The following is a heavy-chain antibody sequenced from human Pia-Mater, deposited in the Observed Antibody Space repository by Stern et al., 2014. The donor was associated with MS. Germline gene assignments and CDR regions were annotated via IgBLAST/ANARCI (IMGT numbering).Heavy chain of an antibody. CDR1: GFSLSSDDVG. J-gene: IGHJ4*02. Sequence: QITLKESGPTLVKPRQTLTLTCTFSGFSLSSDDVGVGWIRQSPGKALEWLAVNYWDDDKRYSPSLKSRITITKDTSKNQVVLIMTNMDPMDTATYFCAHTLYSRSSFGYWGQGTLVTVSS. V-gene: IGHV2-5*02. CDR3: AHTLYSRSSFGY. CDR2: NYWDDDK. D-gene: IGHD6-6*01.